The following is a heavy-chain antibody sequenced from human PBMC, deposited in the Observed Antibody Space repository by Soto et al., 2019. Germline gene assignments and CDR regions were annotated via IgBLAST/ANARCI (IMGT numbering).Heavy chain of an antibody. CDR2: IYYSGST. CDR3: ARAGYSSSLFYYYYMDV. V-gene: IGHV4-59*01. CDR1: GGSISSYY. Sequence: QVQLQESGPGLVKPSETLSLTCTVSGGSISSYYWSWIRQPPGKGLEWIGYIYYSGSTNYNPSLKSRVTISVDTSKNQFSLKLSSVTAADTAVYYCARAGYSSSLFYYYYMDVWGKGTTVTVSS. D-gene: IGHD6-6*01. J-gene: IGHJ6*03.